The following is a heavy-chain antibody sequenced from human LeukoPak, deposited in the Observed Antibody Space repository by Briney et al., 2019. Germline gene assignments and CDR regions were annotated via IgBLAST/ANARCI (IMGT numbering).Heavy chain of an antibody. CDR2: IYSGDIT. CDR1: EFTVSSNY. Sequence: GGSLRLSCAASEFTVSSNYMSCVRQAPGKGLEWVSVIYSGDITYYADSVKGRFTVSRDNSKNTLFLQMNSLRTEDTAVYYCTRGGGTYSGAFDIWGQGTMVTVSS. J-gene: IGHJ3*02. D-gene: IGHD1-26*01. CDR3: TRGGGTYSGAFDI. V-gene: IGHV3-66*01.